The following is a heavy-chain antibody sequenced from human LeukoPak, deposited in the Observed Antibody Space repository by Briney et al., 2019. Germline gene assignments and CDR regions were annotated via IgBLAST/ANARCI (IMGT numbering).Heavy chain of an antibody. Sequence: SVKVSCKASGGTFSSYAISWVRQAPGQGLEWMGGIIPIFGTANYAQKFQGRVTITADKSTSTAYMELSSLRSEDTAVYYCARDRSLYYYYYMDVWGKGTTVTISS. CDR2: IIPIFGTA. J-gene: IGHJ6*03. CDR3: ARDRSLYYYYYMDV. V-gene: IGHV1-69*06. CDR1: GGTFSSYA.